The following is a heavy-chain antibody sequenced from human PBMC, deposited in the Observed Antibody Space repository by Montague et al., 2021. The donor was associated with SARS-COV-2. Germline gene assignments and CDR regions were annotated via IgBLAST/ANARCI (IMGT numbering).Heavy chain of an antibody. Sequence: SLRLSCAASGSTFDDYAMSWVRQGPGKGLEWVSVVTRNGNNTDFADSVKGRFTISRDNSKNSLYLQMNSLTAEDTALYYCVRGFRHGPFDVWGQGTLVSVSS. D-gene: IGHD3-10*01. V-gene: IGHV3-20*04. CDR2: VTRNGNNT. CDR3: VRGFRHGPFDV. CDR1: GSTFDDYA. J-gene: IGHJ4*02.